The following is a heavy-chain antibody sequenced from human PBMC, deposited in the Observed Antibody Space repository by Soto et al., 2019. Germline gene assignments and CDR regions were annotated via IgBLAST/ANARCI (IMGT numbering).Heavy chain of an antibody. CDR1: GGSISSYY. V-gene: IGHV4-59*08. CDR3: ARGDTYYDFWSGPTPIDY. J-gene: IGHJ4*02. CDR2: IYYSGST. Sequence: SVTLSLTCTVSGGSISSYYWGWIRQPPGKGLEWIGYIYYSGSTNYNPSLKSRVTISVDTSKNQFSLKLSSVTAADTAVYYCARGDTYYDFWSGPTPIDYWGQGTLVTVSS. D-gene: IGHD3-3*01.